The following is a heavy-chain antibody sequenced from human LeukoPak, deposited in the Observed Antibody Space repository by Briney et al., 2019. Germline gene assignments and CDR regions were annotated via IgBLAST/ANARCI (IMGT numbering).Heavy chain of an antibody. CDR1: GFTFSSYS. CDR2: ISSSSGYI. D-gene: IGHD3-9*01. CDR3: AKEALLSRYDILTGVDY. V-gene: IGHV3-21*04. J-gene: IGHJ4*02. Sequence: GGSLRLSCAASGFTFSSYSMNWVRQAPGKGLEWVSSISSSSGYIYYADSVKGRFTISRDNSKNTLYLQMNSLRAEDTAVYYCAKEALLSRYDILTGVDYWGQGTLVTVSS.